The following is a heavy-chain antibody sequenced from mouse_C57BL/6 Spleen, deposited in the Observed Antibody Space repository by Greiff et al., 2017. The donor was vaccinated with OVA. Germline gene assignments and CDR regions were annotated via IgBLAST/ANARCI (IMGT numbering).Heavy chain of an antibody. D-gene: IGHD1-1*01. J-gene: IGHJ2*01. Sequence: EVKLQQSGPELVKPGASVKMSCKASGYTFTDYNMHWVKQSHGKSLEWIGYINPNNGGTSYNQKFKGKATLTVNKSSSTAYMELRSLTSEDSAVYYCARWGYGPKGNYFDYWGQGTTLTVSS. CDR1: GYTFTDYN. CDR3: ARWGYGPKGNYFDY. V-gene: IGHV1-22*01. CDR2: INPNNGGT.